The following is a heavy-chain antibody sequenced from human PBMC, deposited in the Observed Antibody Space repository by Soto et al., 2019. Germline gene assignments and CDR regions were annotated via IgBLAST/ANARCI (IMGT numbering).Heavy chain of an antibody. CDR3: YHQGQQWLDY. CDR2: ISYDGSNK. CDR1: GFTFSSYG. J-gene: IGHJ4*02. V-gene: IGHV3-30*03. Sequence: QVQLVESGGGVVQPGRSLRLSCAASGFTFSSYGMHWVRQAPGKGLEWVAVISYDGSNKYYADSVKGRFTISRDNSKNTLYPQMNSLRAEDTAAYYCYHQGQQWLDYWGQGTLVTVSS. D-gene: IGHD6-19*01.